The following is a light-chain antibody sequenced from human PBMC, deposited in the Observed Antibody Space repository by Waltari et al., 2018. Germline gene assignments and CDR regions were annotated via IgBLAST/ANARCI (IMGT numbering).Light chain of an antibody. Sequence: QSALTQPPSVSGSPGQSVTIPFTGTSSDLGTSNRFSWFQQTPGTAPKLMIHEVRNRPSGVPDRFSASKSGNTASLTISGLQAEDEADYYCTAYTSTNAYVFGTGTKVTVL. CDR3: TAYTSTNAYV. V-gene: IGLV2-18*02. CDR2: EVR. J-gene: IGLJ1*01. CDR1: SSDLGTSNR.